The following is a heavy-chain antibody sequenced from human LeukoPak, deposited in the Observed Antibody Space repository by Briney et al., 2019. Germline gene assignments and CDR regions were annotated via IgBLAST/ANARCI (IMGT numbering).Heavy chain of an antibody. Sequence: GASVKVSCKASGYTFNNFGISWVRQAPGQGLEWMGWISAYNGNTNYAQKLQGRVTMTTDTSTSTAYMDLRSLRSDDTAVYYCARTDFWSGYIDYWAREPWSPSPQ. D-gene: IGHD3-3*01. CDR1: GYTFNNFG. V-gene: IGHV1-18*01. J-gene: IGHJ4*02. CDR3: ARTDFWSGYIDY. CDR2: ISAYNGNT.